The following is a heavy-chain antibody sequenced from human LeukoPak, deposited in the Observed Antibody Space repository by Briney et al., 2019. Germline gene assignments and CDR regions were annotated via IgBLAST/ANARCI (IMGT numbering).Heavy chain of an antibody. D-gene: IGHD2-2*01. CDR1: GGSISSSNW. J-gene: IGHJ4*02. V-gene: IGHV4-4*02. CDR3: ASKGSSSSRYYFDY. CDR2: IYHSEST. Sequence: SETLSLTCAVSGGSISSSNWWSWVRQPPGKGLEWIGEIYHSESTNYNPSLKSRVTFSVDKSKNQFSLKLTSVTAADTAVYYCASKGSSSSRYYFDYWGQGTLVTVSS.